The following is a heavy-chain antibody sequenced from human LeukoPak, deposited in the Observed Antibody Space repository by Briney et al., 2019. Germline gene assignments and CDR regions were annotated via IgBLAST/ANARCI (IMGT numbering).Heavy chain of an antibody. D-gene: IGHD6-13*01. CDR3: SRAATLAGPFDF. CDR2: TYSGGST. V-gene: IGHV3-53*01. CDR1: GFIVSSNY. Sequence: GGSLRLSCAASGFIVSSNYMSWVRQAPGKGLEWVSTTYSGGSTYYADSVKGRFTISRDNSQNTLYLQMNSLRAEDTALYYCSRAATLAGPFDFWGQGTLVTVSA. J-gene: IGHJ4*01.